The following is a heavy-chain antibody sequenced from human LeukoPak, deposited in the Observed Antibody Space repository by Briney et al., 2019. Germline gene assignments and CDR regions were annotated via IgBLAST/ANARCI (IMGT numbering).Heavy chain of an antibody. D-gene: IGHD3-22*01. J-gene: IGHJ4*02. V-gene: IGHV3-30-3*01. CDR1: GFTFRNYA. CDR2: ISYDGSKK. Sequence: GGSLRLSCAVSGFTFRNYAMHWVRQAPGKGLEWVAVISYDGSKKYYADSVKGRFTISRDNSKNTLYLQMNSLRAEDTAVYYCARHADYYDSSGYNFDYWGQGTLVTVSS. CDR3: ARHADYYDSSGYNFDY.